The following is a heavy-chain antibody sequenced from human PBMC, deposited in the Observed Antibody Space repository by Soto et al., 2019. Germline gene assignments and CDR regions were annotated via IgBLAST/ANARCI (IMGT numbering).Heavy chain of an antibody. CDR1: GFPFDAYT. J-gene: IGHJ4*02. V-gene: IGHV3-43*01. Sequence: EVQLVESGGVVVQPGGSLRLSCEATGFPFDAYTMHWARQAPGKGLEWVSLISWDGGVTYYTDSVKGRFTISRDNSKNSLYLQMNILRPEDTAFYFCATDSYDMLTGRMRYFDSWGPGTLVTGSS. D-gene: IGHD3-9*01. CDR3: ATDSYDMLTGRMRYFDS. CDR2: ISWDGGVT.